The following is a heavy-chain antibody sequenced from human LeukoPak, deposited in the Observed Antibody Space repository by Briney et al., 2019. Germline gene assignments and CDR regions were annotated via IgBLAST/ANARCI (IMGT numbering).Heavy chain of an antibody. V-gene: IGHV3-7*01. CDR1: GFTLSSYW. D-gene: IGHD3-10*01. Sequence: GGSLRLSCAASGFTLSSYWMSWVRQAPGKGLEWVANIKQDGSEKYYVDSVKGRFTISRDNAKNSLYLQMDSLRAEDTAVYYCARAQVITMVRGVISARWFDPWGQGTLVTVSS. CDR2: IKQDGSEK. CDR3: ARAQVITMVRGVISARWFDP. J-gene: IGHJ5*02.